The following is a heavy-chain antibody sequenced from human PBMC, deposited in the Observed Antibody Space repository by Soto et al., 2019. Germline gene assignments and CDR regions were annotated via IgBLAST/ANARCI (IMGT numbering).Heavy chain of an antibody. Sequence: SETLSLTCTVSGGSINSYFWSWIRQPPGKGLEWIGYIYYTGTTNYNPSLMGRVTISVDTSKNQFSLKLSSVTAADTAVYYCARRARLQWFDPWGQGTLVTVS. V-gene: IGHV4-59*08. CDR2: IYYTGTT. J-gene: IGHJ5*02. CDR1: GGSINSYF. CDR3: ARRARLQWFDP.